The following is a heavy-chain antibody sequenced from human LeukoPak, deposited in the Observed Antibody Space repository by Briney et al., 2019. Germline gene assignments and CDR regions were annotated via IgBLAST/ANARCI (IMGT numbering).Heavy chain of an antibody. CDR2: IIPIFGTA. CDR1: GGTFISYA. CDR3: ARSWELLAHIDY. J-gene: IGHJ4*02. D-gene: IGHD1-26*01. V-gene: IGHV1-69*13. Sequence: GASVKVSCKASGGTFISYAISWVRQAPGQGLEWMGGIIPIFGTANYAQKFQGRVTITADESTSTAYMELSSLRSEDTAVYYCARSWELLAHIDYWGQGTLVTVSS.